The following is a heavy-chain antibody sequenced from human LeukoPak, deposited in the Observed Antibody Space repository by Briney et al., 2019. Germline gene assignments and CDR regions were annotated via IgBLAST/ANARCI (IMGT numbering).Heavy chain of an antibody. CDR3: ARPGGQWLVVYYFDY. Sequence: SETLSLTCSFSGYSISSGYYWGWIRQPPGKGLEWIGSIYYSGSTYYNPSLKSRVTISVDTSKNQFSLKLSSVTAADTAVYYCARPGGQWLVVYYFDYWGQETLVTVSS. CDR2: IYYSGST. J-gene: IGHJ4*02. CDR1: GYSISSGYY. V-gene: IGHV4-38-2*01. D-gene: IGHD6-19*01.